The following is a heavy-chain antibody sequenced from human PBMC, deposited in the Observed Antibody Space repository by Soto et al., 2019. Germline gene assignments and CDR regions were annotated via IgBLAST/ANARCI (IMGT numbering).Heavy chain of an antibody. D-gene: IGHD1-1*01. CDR2: ISYDGSNK. CDR3: ARGYPYYYGIDV. CDR1: GFTFSSYG. J-gene: IGHJ6*02. Sequence: QVQLVESGGGVVQPGRSLRLSCAASGFTFSSYGMHWVRQAPGKGLEWVAVISYDGSNKYYADSVKGRFTISRDNSKNTLYLQMNSLRAEDTAVYYCARGYPYYYGIDVWGQGTTVTVSS. V-gene: IGHV3-30*03.